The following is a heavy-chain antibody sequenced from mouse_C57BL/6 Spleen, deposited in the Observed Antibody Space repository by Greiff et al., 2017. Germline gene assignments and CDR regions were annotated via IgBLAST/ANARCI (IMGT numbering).Heavy chain of an antibody. V-gene: IGHV1-80*01. Sequence: QVQLQQSGAELVKPGASVKISCKASGYAFSSYWMNWVKQRPGKGLEWIGQIYPGDGDTNYNGKCKGKATLTADKSSSTAYMQLSSLTSEDSAVYFCARLGDYDPYFDYWGQGTTLTVSS. J-gene: IGHJ2*01. CDR1: GYAFSSYW. CDR3: ARLGDYDPYFDY. CDR2: IYPGDGDT. D-gene: IGHD2-4*01.